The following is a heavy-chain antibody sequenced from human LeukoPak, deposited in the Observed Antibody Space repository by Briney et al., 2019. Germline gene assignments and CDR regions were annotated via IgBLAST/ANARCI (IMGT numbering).Heavy chain of an antibody. CDR1: GFPFNLYG. J-gene: IGHJ6*02. CDR2: IPDGGSNT. Sequence: PGGSLRLSCAASGFPFNLYGMHWVRQAPGRGLEWVAVIPDGGSNTYYADSVKGRFTISRDNSRTTLYLQMNSLRAEDTAVYYCAKDTGLYDFYGMDVWGQGTTVTVAS. CDR3: AKDTGLYDFYGMDV. D-gene: IGHD2/OR15-2a*01. V-gene: IGHV3-30*18.